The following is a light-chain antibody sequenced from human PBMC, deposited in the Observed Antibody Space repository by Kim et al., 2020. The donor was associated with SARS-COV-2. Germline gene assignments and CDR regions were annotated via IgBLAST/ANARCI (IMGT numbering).Light chain of an antibody. J-gene: IGKJ4*01. CDR2: DAS. CDR1: QSVSSD. Sequence: EIVLTQSPATLSFSPGERATLSCRASQSVSSDLAWYQLKPGQAPRLLIYDASTRATGIPARFSGSGSGTDFTLTISSLEPEDFAVHYCQQRHDWPPLTFGGGTKVDIK. CDR3: QQRHDWPPLT. V-gene: IGKV3-11*01.